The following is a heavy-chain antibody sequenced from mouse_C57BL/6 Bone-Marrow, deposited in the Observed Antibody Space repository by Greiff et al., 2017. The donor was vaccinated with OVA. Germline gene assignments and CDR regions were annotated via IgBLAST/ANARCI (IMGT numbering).Heavy chain of an antibody. CDR2: INPSTGGT. J-gene: IGHJ3*01. CDR3: ARGGTSPFAY. V-gene: IGHV1-42*01. CDR1: GYSFTGYY. Sequence: EVQLQQSGPELVKPGASVKISYKASGYSFTGYYMNWVKQSPEKSLEWIGEINPSTGGTTYNQKFKAKATLTVDKSSSTAYMQLKSLTSEDSAVYYCARGGTSPFAYWGQGNLVTVSA. D-gene: IGHD4-1*01.